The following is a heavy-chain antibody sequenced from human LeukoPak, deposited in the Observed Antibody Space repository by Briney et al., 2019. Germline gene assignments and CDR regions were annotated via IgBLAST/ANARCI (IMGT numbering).Heavy chain of an antibody. CDR1: GFTFSSYS. CDR3: ARDESLVRGAAFDY. J-gene: IGHJ4*02. D-gene: IGHD3-10*01. V-gene: IGHV3-21*01. Sequence: GGSLRLSCAASGFTFSSYSMNWVRQAPGKGLEWVSYISSSSDYINYADSVKGRFTISRDNAKNSLYLQMNSLRAEDTAVYYCARDESLVRGAAFDYWGQGTLVTVSS. CDR2: ISSSSDYI.